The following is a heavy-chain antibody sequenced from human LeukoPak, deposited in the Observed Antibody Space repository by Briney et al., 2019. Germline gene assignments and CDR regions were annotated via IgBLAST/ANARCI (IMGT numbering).Heavy chain of an antibody. V-gene: IGHV3-30*01. CDR3: ARDALRFRNHYYYYMDV. D-gene: IGHD3-16*01. J-gene: IGHJ6*03. Sequence: PGGSLRLSCAASGFTFSSYAMSWVRQAPGKGLEWVAVISYDGSNKYYADSVKGRFTISRDNSKNTLYLQMNSLRAEDTAVYYCARDALRFRNHYYYYMDVWGKGTTVTVSS. CDR2: ISYDGSNK. CDR1: GFTFSSYA.